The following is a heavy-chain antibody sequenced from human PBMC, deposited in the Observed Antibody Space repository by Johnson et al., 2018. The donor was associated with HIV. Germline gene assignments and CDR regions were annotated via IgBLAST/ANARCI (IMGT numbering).Heavy chain of an antibody. V-gene: IGHV3-33*01. D-gene: IGHD5-12*01. CDR3: ARGRFPEYIDIASGAFDI. CDR2: IWYDGSNK. Sequence: QVQLVESGGGVVQPGRSLRLSCAASGFTFSSYGMHWVRQAPGKGLEWVAVIWYDGSNKYYADSVKGRFTISRDNVQNSLSLQMNSLRPEDTAVYYCARGRFPEYIDIASGAFDIWGQGTMVTVSS. CDR1: GFTFSSYG. J-gene: IGHJ3*02.